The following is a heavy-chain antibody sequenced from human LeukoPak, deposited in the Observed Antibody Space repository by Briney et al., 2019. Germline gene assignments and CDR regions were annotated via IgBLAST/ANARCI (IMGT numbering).Heavy chain of an antibody. CDR3: ARGDPENYYYYYMDV. CDR1: GFTFSSYS. Sequence: SGGTLRPSCAASGFTFSSYSMNWVRQAPGKGLEWVSYISSSSSTKYYADSMKGRFTISRDNAKNSLYLQMNSLRAEDTAVYYCARGDPENYYYYYMDVWGKGTTVTVSS. V-gene: IGHV3-48*01. J-gene: IGHJ6*03. CDR2: ISSSSSTK. D-gene: IGHD2-21*02.